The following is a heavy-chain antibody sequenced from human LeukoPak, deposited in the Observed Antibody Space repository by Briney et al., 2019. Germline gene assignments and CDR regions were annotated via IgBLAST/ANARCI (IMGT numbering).Heavy chain of an antibody. Sequence: SETLSLTCAVYGRSFSGYYWSWIRQPPGKGLEWIGEINHSGSTNYNPSLKSRVTISVDTSKNQFSLKLSPVTAADTAVYYCARSTPLTHYFDYWGQGTLVTVSS. CDR1: GRSFSGYY. D-gene: IGHD2-15*01. V-gene: IGHV4-34*01. CDR2: INHSGST. J-gene: IGHJ4*02. CDR3: ARSTPLTHYFDY.